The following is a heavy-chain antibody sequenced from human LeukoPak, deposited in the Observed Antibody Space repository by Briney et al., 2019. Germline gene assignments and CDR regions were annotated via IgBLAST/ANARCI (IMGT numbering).Heavy chain of an antibody. CDR3: AKAVSSSWYYRSYYFDY. CDR1: GFTFSSYA. D-gene: IGHD6-13*01. J-gene: IGHJ4*02. Sequence: GGSLRLSCAASGFTFSSYAMSWVRQAPGKGLEWVSAISGSGGSTYYADSVKGRFTISRDNSKSTLYLQMNSLRAEDTAVYYCAKAVSSSWYYRSYYFDYWGQGTLVTVSS. V-gene: IGHV3-23*01. CDR2: ISGSGGST.